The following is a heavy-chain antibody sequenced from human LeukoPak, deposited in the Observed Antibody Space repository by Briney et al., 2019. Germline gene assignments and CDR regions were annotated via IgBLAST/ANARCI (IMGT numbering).Heavy chain of an antibody. J-gene: IGHJ4*02. CDR2: INHSGST. D-gene: IGHD5-12*01. CDR3: ARSGGYVPV. Sequence: PSETLSLTCAVYGGSFSGYYWSWIRQPPGKGLEWIGEINHSGSTSYNPSLKSRVTISVDTSKNQFSLKLSSVTAADTAVYYCARSGGYVPVWGQGTLVTVSS. CDR1: GGSFSGYY. V-gene: IGHV4-34*01.